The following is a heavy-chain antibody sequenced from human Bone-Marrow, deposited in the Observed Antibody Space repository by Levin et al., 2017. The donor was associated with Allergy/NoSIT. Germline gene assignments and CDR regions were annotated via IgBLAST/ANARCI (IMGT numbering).Heavy chain of an antibody. CDR1: GASVHSGSNY. Sequence: SQTLSLTCTVSGASVHSGSNYWSWIRQSPGKGLEWIGYIDYRGSTIYNPSLRSRVTISADTSKNQFSLKLTSVTAADTAVYYCARDLDYYYYMDVWGKGTTVTVSS. J-gene: IGHJ6*03. CDR2: IDYRGST. V-gene: IGHV4-61*01. CDR3: ARDLDYYYYMDV.